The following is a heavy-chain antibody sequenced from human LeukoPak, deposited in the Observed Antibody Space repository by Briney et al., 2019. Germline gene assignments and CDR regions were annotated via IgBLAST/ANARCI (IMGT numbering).Heavy chain of an antibody. D-gene: IGHD5-12*01. J-gene: IGHJ4*02. CDR2: IYHSGST. V-gene: IGHV4-59*01. Sequence: SETLSLTCTVSGDSMSSYYWSWIRQPPGKGLEWIGYIYHSGSTKYNPSLKSRVTISVDTSKNQFSLKLSSVTAADTAVYYCARDGYSGNDGLWGQGTLVTVSS. CDR3: ARDGYSGNDGL. CDR1: GDSMSSYY.